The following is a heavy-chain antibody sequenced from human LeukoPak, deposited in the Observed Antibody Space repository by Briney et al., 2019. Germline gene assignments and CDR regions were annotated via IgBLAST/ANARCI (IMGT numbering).Heavy chain of an antibody. CDR3: ASLYPGFGIFVGQKPPPLDY. V-gene: IGHV3-64*01. Sequence: AGGSLRLSCAASGFTFSSYAMHWVRQAPGKGLEYVSAISSNGGSTYYANSVKGRFTISRDNSKNTLYLQMGSLRAEDMAVYYCASLYPGFGIFVGQKPPPLDYWGQGTLVTVSS. CDR2: ISSNGGST. CDR1: GFTFSSYA. J-gene: IGHJ4*02. D-gene: IGHD3-10*01.